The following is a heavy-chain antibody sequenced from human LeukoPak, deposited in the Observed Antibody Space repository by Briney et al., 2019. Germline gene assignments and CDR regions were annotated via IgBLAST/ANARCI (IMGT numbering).Heavy chain of an antibody. V-gene: IGHV4-59*04. J-gene: IGHJ5*02. Sequence: PSETLSLTCTVSGGSISSYYWSWIRQPPGKGLEWIGYIYYGGSTYYNPSLKSRVTISVDTSMNQFSLKLSFVTTADTAVYYCARALGYCSGGSCTRGYNWFDPWXQXTLVTVPS. CDR2: IYYGGST. CDR3: ARALGYCSGGSCTRGYNWFDP. CDR1: GGSISSYY. D-gene: IGHD2-15*01.